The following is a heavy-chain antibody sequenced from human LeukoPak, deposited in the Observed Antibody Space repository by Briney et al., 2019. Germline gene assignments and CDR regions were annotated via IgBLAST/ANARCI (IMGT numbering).Heavy chain of an antibody. V-gene: IGHV4-59*12. CDR1: GGSISSYY. J-gene: IGHJ4*02. Sequence: PSETLSLTCTVSGGSISSYYWSWIRQPPGKGLEWIGYIYYSGSTNYNPSLKSRVTISVDTSKNQFSLKLSSVTAADTAVYYCVVGKYAYYFDYGGQGTLVTVSS. D-gene: IGHD3-10*01. CDR3: VVGKYAYYFDY. CDR2: IYYSGST.